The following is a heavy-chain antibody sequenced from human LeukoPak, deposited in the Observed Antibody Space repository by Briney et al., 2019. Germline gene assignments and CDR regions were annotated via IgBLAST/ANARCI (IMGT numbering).Heavy chain of an antibody. V-gene: IGHV5-51*01. Sequence: ESLKISCKGPGYTFTNYCIGWVRQTAGKGLEWLGIIYPGDADTRYSPSVQGRVTISADKSISTAYLQWSSLKASDTAMYYCARGSRIAAADYWGQGTLVTVSS. CDR1: GYTFTNYC. CDR2: IYPGDADT. D-gene: IGHD6-13*01. J-gene: IGHJ4*02. CDR3: ARGSRIAAADY.